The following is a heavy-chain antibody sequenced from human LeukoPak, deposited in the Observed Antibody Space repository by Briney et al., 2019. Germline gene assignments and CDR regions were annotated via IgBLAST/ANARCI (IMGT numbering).Heavy chain of an antibody. CDR2: IKRDGSEK. CDR1: GFTFSSYW. J-gene: IGHJ4*02. CDR3: ASFDCSSTSCYFGY. V-gene: IGHV3-7*01. Sequence: GGSLRLSCAASGFTFSSYWMSWVRQAPGKGLEWVANIKRDGSEKYYVDSVKGRFTISRDNAKNSLYLQMNSLRAEDTAVYYCASFDCSSTSCYFGYWGQGTLVTVSS. D-gene: IGHD2-2*01.